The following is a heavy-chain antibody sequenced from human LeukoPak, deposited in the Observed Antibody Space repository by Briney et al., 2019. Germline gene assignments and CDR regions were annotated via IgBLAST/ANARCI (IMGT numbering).Heavy chain of an antibody. J-gene: IGHJ4*02. D-gene: IGHD5-18*01. Sequence: GGSLRLSCAASGFTFDDYAMHWVRQAPGKGLVWVSRINSDGSSTSYADSVKGRFTISRDNAKNTLYLQMNSLRAEDTAVYYCARVRSGYSYGWGQGTLVTVSS. CDR1: GFTFDDYA. CDR2: INSDGSST. CDR3: ARVRSGYSYG. V-gene: IGHV3-74*01.